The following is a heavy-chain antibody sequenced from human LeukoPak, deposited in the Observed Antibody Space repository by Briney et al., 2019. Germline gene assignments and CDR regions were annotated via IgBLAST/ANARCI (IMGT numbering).Heavy chain of an antibody. CDR2: ISWNSGSI. V-gene: IGHV3-9*01. CDR1: GFTFDDYA. D-gene: IGHD4-17*01. Sequence: GGSLRLSCAASGFTFDDYAMHWVRQAPGKGLEWVSGISWNSGSIGYADSVKGRFTISRDNAKNSLYLQMNSLRAEDTALYYCAKFGGDYDSSDYWGQGTLVTVSS. J-gene: IGHJ4*02. CDR3: AKFGGDYDSSDY.